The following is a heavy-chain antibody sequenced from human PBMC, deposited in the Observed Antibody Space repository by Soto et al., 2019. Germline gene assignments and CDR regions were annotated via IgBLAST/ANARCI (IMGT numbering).Heavy chain of an antibody. D-gene: IGHD4-17*01. CDR3: ARDKDYGDYEGAFDI. J-gene: IGHJ3*02. CDR1: GGTFSSYA. CDR2: IIPIFGTA. V-gene: IGHV1-69*13. Sequence: ASVNGSWKSSGGTFSSYAISWVRQAPGQGLEWMGGIIPIFGTANYAQKFQGRVTITADESTSTAYMELSSLRSEDTAVYYCARDKDYGDYEGAFDIWGQGTMVTVSS.